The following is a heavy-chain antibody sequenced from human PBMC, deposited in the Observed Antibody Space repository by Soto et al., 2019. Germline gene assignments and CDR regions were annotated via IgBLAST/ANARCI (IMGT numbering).Heavy chain of an antibody. J-gene: IGHJ6*02. Sequence: GASVKVSCKASGYTFTSYGISWLRQAPGQGLEWMGWISAYNGNTNYAQKLQGRVTMTTDTSTSTAYMELRSLRSDDTAVYYCASSAGHPGDFFYYNGMDVWGQGTTVTVSS. V-gene: IGHV1-18*04. CDR3: ASSAGHPGDFFYYNGMDV. CDR2: ISAYNGNT. CDR1: GYTFTSYG. D-gene: IGHD3-10*01.